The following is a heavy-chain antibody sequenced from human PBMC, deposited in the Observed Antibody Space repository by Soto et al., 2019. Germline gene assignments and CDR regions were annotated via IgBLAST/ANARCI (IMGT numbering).Heavy chain of an antibody. Sequence: QVQLVQSGAEVKKPGASVKVSCKASGYAFTSYAISWVRQAPGQGLEWMGWISAYNGNTNYAQKHQGRVTITTDTTTTTAYMELRSLGSDDTAVYYCARSGPPAGYWGQGTVVTVSS. CDR1: GYAFTSYA. D-gene: IGHD3-10*01. J-gene: IGHJ4*02. CDR2: ISAYNGNT. V-gene: IGHV1-18*01. CDR3: ARSGPPAGY.